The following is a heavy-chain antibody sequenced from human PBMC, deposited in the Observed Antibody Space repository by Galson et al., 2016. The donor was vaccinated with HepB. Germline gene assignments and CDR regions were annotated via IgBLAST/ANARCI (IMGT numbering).Heavy chain of an antibody. J-gene: IGHJ4*02. Sequence: SETLSLTCTVSGASINTTGYYWGWIRQAPGKGLEWIGSLYQSGRTYHSPSLRSRVTISLDTSKNQLSLKLRSVTAADTAVYYCARRGSGWRIDYWGQGTLVTVSS. CDR2: LYQSGRT. V-gene: IGHV4-39*01. CDR1: GASINTTGYY. CDR3: ARRGSGWRIDY. D-gene: IGHD6-19*01.